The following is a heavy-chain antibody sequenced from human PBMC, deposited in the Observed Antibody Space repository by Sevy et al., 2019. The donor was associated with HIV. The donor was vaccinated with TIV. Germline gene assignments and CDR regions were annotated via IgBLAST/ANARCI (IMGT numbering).Heavy chain of an antibody. CDR2: ISAYNGNT. J-gene: IGHJ4*02. CDR3: ARGRMGYYDSSGYYLY. V-gene: IGHV1-18*04. CDR1: GYTFTSYG. D-gene: IGHD3-22*01. Sequence: ASVRVSCKASGYTFTSYGISWVRQAPGQGLEWMGWISAYNGNTNYAQKLQGRVTMTTDTSTSTAYMELRSLRSDDTAVYYCARGRMGYYDSSGYYLYWGQGTLVTVSS.